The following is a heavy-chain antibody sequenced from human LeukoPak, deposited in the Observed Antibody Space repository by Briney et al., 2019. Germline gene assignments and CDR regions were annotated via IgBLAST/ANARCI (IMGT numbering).Heavy chain of an antibody. Sequence: GGSLRLSCAASGFTFSDYNMNWVRQAPGKGLEWLSGVSPPGGGTYYADSVKGRFTISRDDSKNTLSLQMNSLRVEDTAVYYCARDLAWGAFDYWGQGTLVTVSS. CDR2: VSPPGGGT. CDR3: ARDLAWGAFDY. D-gene: IGHD7-27*01. V-gene: IGHV3-23*01. CDR1: GFTFSDYN. J-gene: IGHJ4*02.